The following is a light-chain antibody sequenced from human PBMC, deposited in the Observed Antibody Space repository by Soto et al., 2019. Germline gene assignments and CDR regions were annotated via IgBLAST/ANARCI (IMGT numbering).Light chain of an antibody. J-gene: IGKJ4*01. CDR2: AAS. CDR1: LSISRY. CDR3: QQVKTYPRT. Sequence: DIQMTQSPSSLSASVGASVNMNCRASLSISRYLSWYQQKPGKAPNLMIYAASSLQSGVPSRFSGAGSGTDCTFTISSLQPEDVATYYCQQVKTYPRTLGGGTKVDI. V-gene: IGKV1-39*01.